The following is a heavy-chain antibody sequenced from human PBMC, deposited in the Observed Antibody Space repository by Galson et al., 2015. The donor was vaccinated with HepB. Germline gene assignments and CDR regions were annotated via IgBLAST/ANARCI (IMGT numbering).Heavy chain of an antibody. J-gene: IGHJ4*02. CDR2: ISGGAEIT. CDR1: GFTFTRYA. Sequence: SLRLSCAASGFTFTRYAMSWVRQAPGKGLEWVSSISGGAEITYYAGSVKGRFSISRDNPRNIVYLQLNSLSVEDTAVYYCAKVAILGATPHYFDYLGQGTLVTVSS. D-gene: IGHD2-21*01. CDR3: AKVAILGATPHYFDY. V-gene: IGHV3-23*01.